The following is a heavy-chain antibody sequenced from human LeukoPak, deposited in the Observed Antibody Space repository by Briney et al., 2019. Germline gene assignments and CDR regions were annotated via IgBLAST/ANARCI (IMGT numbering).Heavy chain of an antibody. V-gene: IGHV1-69*06. J-gene: IGHJ6*03. CDR1: GGTFSSYA. D-gene: IGHD3-10*01. CDR3: ARVYYGSGSWGANYYYYMDV. CDR2: IIPIFGTA. Sequence: ASVKVSCKASGGTFSSYAISWVRQAPGQGLEWMGGIIPIFGTANYAQKFQGRVTITADKSTSTAYMELSSLRSGDTAVYYCARVYYGSGSWGANYYYYMDVWGKGTTVTVSS.